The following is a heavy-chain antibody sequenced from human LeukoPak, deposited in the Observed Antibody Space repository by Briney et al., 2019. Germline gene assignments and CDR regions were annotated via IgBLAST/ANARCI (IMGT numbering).Heavy chain of an antibody. V-gene: IGHV4-59*08. Sequence: PSETLSLTCTVSGGSISSYYWSWIRQPPGKGLEWIGYIYYSGSTNYNPSLKSRVTISVDTSKNQFSLKLSSVTAADTAVYYCARVLGHYCYYMDVWGKGTTVTVPS. CDR2: IYYSGST. CDR1: GGSISSYY. J-gene: IGHJ6*03. CDR3: ARVLGHYCYYMDV.